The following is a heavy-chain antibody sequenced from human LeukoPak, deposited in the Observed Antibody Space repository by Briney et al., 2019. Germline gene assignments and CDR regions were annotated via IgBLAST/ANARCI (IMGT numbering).Heavy chain of an antibody. CDR3: ARKQAISGGFDS. J-gene: IGHJ4*02. D-gene: IGHD2-8*02. CDR1: SGSTSNYY. V-gene: IGHV4-59*01. CDR2: IFFSGDA. Sequence: SETLSLTCIVSSGSTSNYYWSWFRQPPGKGLEWIGYIFFSGDAKHNPSLQSRVTISIDTSNKFSLKLASVTAADTAVYFCARKQAISGGFDSWGQGTPVTVSS.